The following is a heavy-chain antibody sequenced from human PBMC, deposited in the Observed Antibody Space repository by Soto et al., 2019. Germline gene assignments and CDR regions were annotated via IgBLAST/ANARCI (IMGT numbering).Heavy chain of an antibody. J-gene: IGHJ5*02. CDR2: ISGSGGST. V-gene: IGHV3-23*01. Sequence: HPGGSLRLSCAASGFTFRSYAMSWVRQAPGKGLEWVSVISGSGGSTYYADSVKGRFTISRDNSKNTLYLQMNSLRAEDTAVYYCARENNYDSSGDFTGLNWFDPWGQGTLVTVSS. D-gene: IGHD3-22*01. CDR1: GFTFRSYA. CDR3: ARENNYDSSGDFTGLNWFDP.